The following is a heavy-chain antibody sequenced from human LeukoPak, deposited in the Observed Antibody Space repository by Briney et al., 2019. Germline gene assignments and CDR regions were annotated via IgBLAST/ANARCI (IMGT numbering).Heavy chain of an antibody. V-gene: IGHV3-21*01. CDR1: GFTFSSYS. CDR3: ARDRGGSGWYNLDY. Sequence: GGSLRLSCAASGFTFSSYSMNWVRQAPGKGLEWVSPISGSSSYIYYADSVKGRFTISRDNAKNSLYLQMNSLRAEDTAVYYCARDRGGSGWYNLDYWGQGTLVTVSS. D-gene: IGHD6-19*01. CDR2: ISGSSSYI. J-gene: IGHJ4*02.